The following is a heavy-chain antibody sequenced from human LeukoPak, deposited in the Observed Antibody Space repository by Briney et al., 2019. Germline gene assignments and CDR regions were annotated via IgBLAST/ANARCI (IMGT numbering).Heavy chain of an antibody. V-gene: IGHV1-2*04. CDR2: INPNSGGT. CDR1: GYTFTRYY. J-gene: IGHJ6*04. D-gene: IGHD2-15*01. Sequence: GASVKLPCKASGYTFTRYYMHWVRQAPGQGVEGMGWINPNSGGTNYAQRFQGWVTMTRDTSISTAYMELSRLRSDDTAVYYCARAYCSGGSCYGNYYYYGMDVWGKGTTVTVSS. CDR3: ARAYCSGGSCYGNYYYYGMDV.